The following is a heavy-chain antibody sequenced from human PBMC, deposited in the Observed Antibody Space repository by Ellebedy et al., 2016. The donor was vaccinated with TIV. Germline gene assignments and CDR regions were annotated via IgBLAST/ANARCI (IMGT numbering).Heavy chain of an antibody. CDR1: GFAFSSYA. CDR3: GVGDHGYEFDY. CDR2: ISYDGSNQ. V-gene: IGHV3-30-3*01. J-gene: IGHJ4*02. Sequence: GESLKISXASSGFAFSSYAMHWVRQAPGKGLEWVAVISYDGSNQYYADSVKGRFTISRDNSKNTVYLQMDSLRVEDTAVYYCGVGDHGYEFDYWGQGTRVIVSS. D-gene: IGHD1-26*01.